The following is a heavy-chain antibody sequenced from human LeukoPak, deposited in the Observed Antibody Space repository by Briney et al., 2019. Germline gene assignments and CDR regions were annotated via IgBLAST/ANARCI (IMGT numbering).Heavy chain of an antibody. V-gene: IGHV3-30*02. CDR2: IRYDGSHK. CDR3: AKGVGYCSGGSCQQFDY. J-gene: IGHJ4*02. CDR1: GFIFSDYV. D-gene: IGHD2-15*01. Sequence: GGSLRLSCAASGFIFSDYVMNWLRQAPGRGLEWVAYIRYDGSHKYYIDSVKGRFTISRDNSKNTLYLQMNSLRAEDTAVYYCAKGVGYCSGGSCQQFDYWGQGTLVTVSS.